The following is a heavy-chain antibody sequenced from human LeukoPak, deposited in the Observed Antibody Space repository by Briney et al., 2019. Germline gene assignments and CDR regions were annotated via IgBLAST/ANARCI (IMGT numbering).Heavy chain of an antibody. D-gene: IGHD1-26*01. CDR1: GFTFSRYW. CDR2: IKQDGSEQ. Sequence: QPGGSLRLSCAASGFTFSRYWMNWVRQAPGKGPEWVANIKQDGSEQFYADSVKGRFTISRDNAKNSLYLQMHSVRAEDTAVYYCARDPYSGSYGNYYYYFMDVWGKGTTVTISS. J-gene: IGHJ6*03. V-gene: IGHV3-7*01. CDR3: ARDPYSGSYGNYYYYFMDV.